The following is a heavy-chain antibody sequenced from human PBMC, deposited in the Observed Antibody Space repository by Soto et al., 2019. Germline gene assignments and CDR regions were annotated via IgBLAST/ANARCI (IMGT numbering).Heavy chain of an antibody. CDR3: ARRYSSSWSGFDP. CDR1: GVTFSSYW. D-gene: IGHD6-13*01. Sequence: PGGSLRLSCAASGVTFSSYWMSWVRQAPGKGLEWVANIKQDGGEKYYVDSVKGRFTISRDNAKNSLYLQMNSLRVEDTALYYCARRYSSSWSGFDPWGRGTLVTVSS. CDR2: IKQDGGEK. J-gene: IGHJ5*02. V-gene: IGHV3-7*01.